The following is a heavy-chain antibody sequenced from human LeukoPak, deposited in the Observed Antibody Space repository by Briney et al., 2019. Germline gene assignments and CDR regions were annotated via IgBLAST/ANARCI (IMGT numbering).Heavy chain of an antibody. D-gene: IGHD3-10*01. CDR1: GYSFTSYW. Sequence: GESLKISCKGSGYSFTSYWIGWVRQMPGKGLEWMGIIYPGDSDTRYSPSFQGQVTISADKSISTAYLQWSSLKASDTAMYYCARHPTPFDRGPDYGSGAYYFDYWGQGTLVTVSS. CDR2: IYPGDSDT. V-gene: IGHV5-51*01. J-gene: IGHJ4*02. CDR3: ARHPTPFDRGPDYGSGAYYFDY.